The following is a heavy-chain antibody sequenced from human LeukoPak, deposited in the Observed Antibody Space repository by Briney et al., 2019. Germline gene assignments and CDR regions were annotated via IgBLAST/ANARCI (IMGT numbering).Heavy chain of an antibody. Sequence: GGSLRLSCAASGFTFSSYGMHWVRQAPGKGLEWVAFIRSDGSIKYYADSVKGRFTISRDNSKNTLYLQMNSLRAEDTAVYYCARDLGYSYGDIDYWGQGTLVTVSS. J-gene: IGHJ4*02. CDR1: GFTFSSYG. CDR3: ARDLGYSYGDIDY. V-gene: IGHV3-30*02. D-gene: IGHD5-18*01. CDR2: IRSDGSIK.